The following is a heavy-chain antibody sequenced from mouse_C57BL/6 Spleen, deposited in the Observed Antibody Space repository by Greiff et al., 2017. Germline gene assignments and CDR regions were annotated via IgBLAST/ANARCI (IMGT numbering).Heavy chain of an antibody. D-gene: IGHD1-1*01. CDR2: INYDGSST. J-gene: IGHJ1*03. Sequence: EVQLVESEGGLVQPGSSMKLSCTASGFTFSDYYMAWVRQVPEKGLEWVANINYDGSSTYYLDSLKSRFIISRDNAKNILYLQMSSLKSEDTATYYCAREDYGSSYYFDVWGTGTTVTVSS. V-gene: IGHV5-16*01. CDR1: GFTFSDYY. CDR3: AREDYGSSYYFDV.